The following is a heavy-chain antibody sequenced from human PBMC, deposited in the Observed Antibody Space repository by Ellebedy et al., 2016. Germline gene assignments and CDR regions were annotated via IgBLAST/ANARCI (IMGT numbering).Heavy chain of an antibody. CDR2: ISYDGSNK. D-gene: IGHD6-6*01. CDR3: AKFEQLAWVDY. J-gene: IGHJ4*02. CDR1: GFTFSSYG. V-gene: IGHV3-30*18. Sequence: GESLKISCAASGFTFSSYGMHWVRQAPGKGLEWVAVISYDGSNKYYADSVKGRFTISRDNSKNTLYLQMNSLRAEDTAVYYCAKFEQLAWVDYWGQGTLVTVSS.